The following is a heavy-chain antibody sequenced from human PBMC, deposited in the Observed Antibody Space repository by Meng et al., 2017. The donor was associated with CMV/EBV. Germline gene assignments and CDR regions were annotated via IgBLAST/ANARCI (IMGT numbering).Heavy chain of an antibody. CDR1: GGSVSSGSYY. CDR2: IYYSGST. D-gene: IGHD3-3*01. V-gene: IGHV4-61*01. CDR3: ARDRVHYDFWSPSNYYYGMDV. J-gene: IGHJ6*02. Sequence: SETLSLTCTVSGGSVSSGSYYWSWIRQPPGKGLEWIGYIYYSGSTNYSPSLKSRVTISVDTSKNQFSLKLSSVTAADTAVYYCARDRVHYDFWSPSNYYYGMDVWGQGTTVTVSS.